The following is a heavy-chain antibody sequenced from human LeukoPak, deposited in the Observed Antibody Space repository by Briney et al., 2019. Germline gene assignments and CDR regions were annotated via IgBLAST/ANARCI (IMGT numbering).Heavy chain of an antibody. D-gene: IGHD3-10*01. Sequence: SETLSLTCAVYGGSFSGYYWSWIRQPPGKGLEWIGEINHSGSTNYNPSLTSRVTISVDTSKNQFSLTLSSVTAADTAVYYCARGRAWFGELFLPPNFDYWGQGTLVTVSS. V-gene: IGHV4-34*01. CDR3: ARGRAWFGELFLPPNFDY. J-gene: IGHJ4*02. CDR1: GGSFSGYY. CDR2: INHSGST.